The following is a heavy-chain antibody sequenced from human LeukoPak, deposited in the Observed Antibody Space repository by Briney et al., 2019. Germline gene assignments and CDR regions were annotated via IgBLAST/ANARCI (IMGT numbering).Heavy chain of an antibody. J-gene: IGHJ3*02. CDR2: IKTKSNNYGT. D-gene: IGHD6-6*01. CDR3: TTYYGSPTTPYSTSSKSGAFDI. Sequence: PGGSLRLSCAASGLNFGASAMHWVRQTSGRGLEWVARIKTKSNNYGTAYSAAVSGRFTISRDDGKNTAFLQMNSLKSEDTAIYYCTTYYGSPTTPYSTSSKSGAFDIWGRGTVVTVSS. CDR1: GLNFGASA. V-gene: IGHV3-73*01.